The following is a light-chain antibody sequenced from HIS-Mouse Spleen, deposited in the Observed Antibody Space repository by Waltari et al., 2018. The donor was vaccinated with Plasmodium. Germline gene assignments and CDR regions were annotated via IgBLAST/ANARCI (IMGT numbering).Light chain of an antibody. Sequence: QSALTQPASVSGSPGQSITISCTGTSSDVGGYTYVSWYQPHPGQAPKLMIYDVSNRPSGVSNRFSGSKSGNTASLTISGLQAEDEADYYCSSYTSSSTRVFGGGTKLTVL. CDR1: SSDVGGYTY. J-gene: IGLJ3*02. CDR2: DVS. V-gene: IGLV2-14*03. CDR3: SSYTSSSTRV.